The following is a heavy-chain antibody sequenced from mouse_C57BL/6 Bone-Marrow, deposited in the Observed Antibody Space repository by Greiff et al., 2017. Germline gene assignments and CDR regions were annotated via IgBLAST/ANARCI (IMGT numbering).Heavy chain of an antibody. CDR2: IYPGDGDT. D-gene: IGHD1-1*01. Sequence: QVQLKQSGPELVKPGASVKISCKASGYAFSSSWMNWVKQRPGKGLEWIGRIYPGDGDTNYNGKFKGKATLTADKSSSTAYMQLSSLTSEDSAVYFCARWGYYGSRYYWGQGTTRTVSS. V-gene: IGHV1-82*01. CDR1: GYAFSSSW. CDR3: ARWGYYGSRYY. J-gene: IGHJ2*01.